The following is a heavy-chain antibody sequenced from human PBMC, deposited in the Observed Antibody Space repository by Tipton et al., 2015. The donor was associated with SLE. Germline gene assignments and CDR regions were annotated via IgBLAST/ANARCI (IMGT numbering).Heavy chain of an antibody. D-gene: IGHD3-22*01. Sequence: TLSLTCNVSGDSISGYYWNWIRQPPGKGLEWVGEIYHSGSTNYNPSLKSRVTISVDKSKNQFSLKLNSVTAADTAVYYCATVDYFDSGDAFDFWGHGSMVTVSS. CDR3: ATVDYFDSGDAFDF. CDR1: GDSISGYY. V-gene: IGHV4-59*12. CDR2: IYHSGST. J-gene: IGHJ3*01.